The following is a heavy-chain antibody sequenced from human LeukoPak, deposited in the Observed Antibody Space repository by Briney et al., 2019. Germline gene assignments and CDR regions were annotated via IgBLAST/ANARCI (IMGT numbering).Heavy chain of an antibody. CDR3: AKGPQWELFPSGDYGMDV. V-gene: IGHV3-30*18. J-gene: IGHJ6*02. CDR2: ISYDGSNK. D-gene: IGHD1-26*01. Sequence: GGSLRLSCAASGFTFSSYGMHWVRQAPGKGLEWVAVISYDGSNKYYADSVKGRFTISRDNSKNTLYLQMNSLRAEDTAVYYCAKGPQWELFPSGDYGMDVWGQGTTVTVSS. CDR1: GFTFSSYG.